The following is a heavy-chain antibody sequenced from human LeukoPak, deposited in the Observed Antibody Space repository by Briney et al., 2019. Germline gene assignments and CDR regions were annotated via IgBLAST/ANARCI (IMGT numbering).Heavy chain of an antibody. J-gene: IGHJ4*02. D-gene: IGHD5-12*01. Sequence: GGSLRLSCAASGFTFSSYGMHWVRQAPGKGLEWVSSISSTSSYIYYADSVKGRFTISRDNAKNSLYLQMNSLRAEDTAVYYCERVQSAYGRSYYFDYWGQGTLVTVSS. V-gene: IGHV3-21*01. CDR1: GFTFSSYG. CDR2: ISSTSSYI. CDR3: ERVQSAYGRSYYFDY.